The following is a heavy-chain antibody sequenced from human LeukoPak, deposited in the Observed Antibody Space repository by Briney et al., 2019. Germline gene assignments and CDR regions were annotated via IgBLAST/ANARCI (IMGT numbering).Heavy chain of an antibody. CDR1: GFTLSTYA. J-gene: IGHJ6*03. CDR3: ARGADAWTGNTEARLIDYMDV. Sequence: RSLRRSCEASGFTLSTYAMHWVRQGPGKGLEWVAVISFDGSNKYRADSVKGRFTVSRDISKNTLDLQMNSLLTEDMAVYYCARGADAWTGNTEARLIDYMDVWGKGTTVTVSS. D-gene: IGHD6-6*01. CDR2: ISFDGSNK. V-gene: IGHV3-30*17.